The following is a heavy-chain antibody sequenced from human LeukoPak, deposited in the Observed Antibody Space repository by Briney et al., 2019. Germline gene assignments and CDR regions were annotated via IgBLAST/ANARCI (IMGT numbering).Heavy chain of an antibody. CDR2: IIPIFGTA. CDR3: ASNYYDSSGYDY. J-gene: IGHJ4*02. CDR1: GCTFSSYA. D-gene: IGHD3-22*01. V-gene: IGHV1-69*05. Sequence: SVKVSCNASGCTFSSYASSWVRQVPGPALEWMGGIIPIFGTANYAQKFQGRVTITTDESTSTAYMELSSLRSGDTAVYYCASNYYDSSGYDYWGQGTLVTVSS.